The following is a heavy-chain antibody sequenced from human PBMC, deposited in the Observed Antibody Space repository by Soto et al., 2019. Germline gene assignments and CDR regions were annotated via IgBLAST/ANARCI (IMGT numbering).Heavy chain of an antibody. D-gene: IGHD6-13*01. CDR2: IIPIFGTA. CDR1: GGTFSSYA. CDR3: ARDRGNQRARSSLPYYYYGMDV. V-gene: IGHV1-69*01. J-gene: IGHJ6*02. Sequence: QVQLVQSGAEVKKPGSSVKVSCKASGGTFSSYAISWVRQAPGQGLEWMGGIIPIFGTANYAQKFQGRVTITADESTSTAYMERSSLRSEDTAVYYCARDRGNQRARSSLPYYYYGMDVWGQGTTVTVSS.